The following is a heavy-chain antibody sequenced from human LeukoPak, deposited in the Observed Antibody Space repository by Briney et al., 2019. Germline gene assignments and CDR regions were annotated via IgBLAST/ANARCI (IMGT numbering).Heavy chain of an antibody. CDR3: TRDSYARSGSLYYYYGMDV. Sequence: GGSLRLSCAASGFTFSSSWMHWVRQAPEKGLVWVSRINSDGSSTSYADSVKGRFTISRDNAKNTLFLQMNSLRAEDTAVYYCTRDSYARSGSLYYYYGMDVWGQGTTVTVSS. CDR2: INSDGSST. J-gene: IGHJ6*02. V-gene: IGHV3-74*01. CDR1: GFTFSSSW. D-gene: IGHD3-3*01.